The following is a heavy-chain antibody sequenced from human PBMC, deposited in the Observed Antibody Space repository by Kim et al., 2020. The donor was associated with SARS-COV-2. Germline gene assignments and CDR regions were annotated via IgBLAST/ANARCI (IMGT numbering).Heavy chain of an antibody. CDR3: ASEGYCSGGSCYVDY. Sequence: ASVKVSCKASGYTFTNYAMHWVRQAPGHSLEWMGWINTGNGNTKYSQKFQGRVTFTRDTSASTAYMELSSLRSEDTAVYYCASEGYCSGGSCYVDYWGQG. D-gene: IGHD2-15*01. CDR1: GYTFTNYA. J-gene: IGHJ4*02. V-gene: IGHV1-3*04. CDR2: INTGNGNT.